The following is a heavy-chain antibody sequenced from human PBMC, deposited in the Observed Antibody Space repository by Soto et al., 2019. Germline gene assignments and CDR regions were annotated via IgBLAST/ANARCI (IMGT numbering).Heavy chain of an antibody. Sequence: QVQLQESGPGLVKPSETLSLTCTVSGGSISSYYWSWIRQPPGKGLEWIGYIYYSGSTNYNPSLKSRVTISVDTSKNQFSLKLSAVTAADTAVYYCARVSMADVIVATIDYYYMDVWGKGTTVTVSS. CDR1: GGSISSYY. CDR3: ARVSMADVIVATIDYYYMDV. J-gene: IGHJ6*03. CDR2: IYYSGST. D-gene: IGHD5-12*01. V-gene: IGHV4-59*01.